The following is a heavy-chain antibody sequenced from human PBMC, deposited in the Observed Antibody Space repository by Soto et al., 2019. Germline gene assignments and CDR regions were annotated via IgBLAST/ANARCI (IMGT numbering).Heavy chain of an antibody. CDR3: ARGPKYSSGWYYFDF. V-gene: IGHV3-33*01. J-gene: IGHJ4*02. CDR1: GLTFSSYG. CDR2: IWYDGSNK. D-gene: IGHD6-19*01. Sequence: QVQLVESGGGVVQPGRSLRLSCAASGLTFSSYGMHWVRQDPGKGLEWVAVIWYDGSNKYYADSVKGRFTISRDNSKNTLYLQMNSLRAEDTAVYYCARGPKYSSGWYYFDFWGQGTLVTVSS.